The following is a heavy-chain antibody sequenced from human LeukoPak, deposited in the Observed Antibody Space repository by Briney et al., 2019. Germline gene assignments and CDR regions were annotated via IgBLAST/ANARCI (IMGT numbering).Heavy chain of an antibody. CDR1: GYTFTSYG. CDR3: ALVLYGDYYFDY. Sequence: ASVKVSCKASGYTFTSYGISWVRQAPGQGLEWMGWISAYNGNTNCAQKLQGRVTMTTDTSTSTAYMELRSLRSDDTAVYYCALVLYGDYYFDYWGQGTLVTVSS. V-gene: IGHV1-18*01. D-gene: IGHD4-17*01. CDR2: ISAYNGNT. J-gene: IGHJ4*02.